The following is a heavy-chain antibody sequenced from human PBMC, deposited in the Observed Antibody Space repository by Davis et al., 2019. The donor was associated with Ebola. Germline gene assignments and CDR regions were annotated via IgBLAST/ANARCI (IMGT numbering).Heavy chain of an antibody. J-gene: IGHJ4*02. D-gene: IGHD6-6*01. Sequence: KFQGRVTMTTDTSTSTAYMELRSLRSDDTAVYYCARGAIAPPDYWGQGTLVTVSS. CDR3: ARGAIAPPDY. V-gene: IGHV1-18*01.